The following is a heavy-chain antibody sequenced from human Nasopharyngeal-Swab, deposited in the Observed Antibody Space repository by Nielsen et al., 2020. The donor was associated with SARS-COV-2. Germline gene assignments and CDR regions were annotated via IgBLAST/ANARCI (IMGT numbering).Heavy chain of an antibody. CDR2: ISSSSSTI. J-gene: IGHJ6*02. V-gene: IGHV3-48*04. CDR3: ARGRWNYYYYYGMDV. Sequence: GGSLRLSCAASGFTCSSYSMNWVRQAPGKGLEGVSYISSSSSTIYYADSVKGRFTISRDNAKNSLYLQMNSLRAEDTAVYYCARGRWNYYYYYGMDVWGQGTTVTVSS. CDR1: GFTCSSYS. D-gene: IGHD2-15*01.